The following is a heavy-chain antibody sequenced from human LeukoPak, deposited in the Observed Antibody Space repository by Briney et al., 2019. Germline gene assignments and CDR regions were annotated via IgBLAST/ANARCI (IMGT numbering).Heavy chain of an antibody. D-gene: IGHD3-22*01. CDR2: IRQDGSEK. Sequence: GGSLRLSCAASGFTFSSYWMSWVRQAPGKGLEWVANIRQDGSEKYYVDSVKGRFTISRDNAKNSLYLQMNSLRAEDTALYYCAKGVSDDYYDSSAVDYWGQGTLVTVSS. CDR3: AKGVSDDYYDSSAVDY. J-gene: IGHJ4*02. V-gene: IGHV3-7*03. CDR1: GFTFSSYW.